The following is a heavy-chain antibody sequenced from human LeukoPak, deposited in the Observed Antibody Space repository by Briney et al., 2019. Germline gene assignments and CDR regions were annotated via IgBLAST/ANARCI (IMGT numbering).Heavy chain of an antibody. Sequence: GASVKVSCKASGYTFTDYYYIHWVRQAPGQGLEWMGWLNPKSGDTNYAQKFQGRVTVTRGTSISTAYMELSRLRSDDSGVYYCARPSSADYVWGQGTQVSVSS. CDR1: GYTFTDYY. V-gene: IGHV1-2*02. CDR3: ARPSSADYV. J-gene: IGHJ1*01. CDR2: LNPKSGDT. D-gene: IGHD3-10*02.